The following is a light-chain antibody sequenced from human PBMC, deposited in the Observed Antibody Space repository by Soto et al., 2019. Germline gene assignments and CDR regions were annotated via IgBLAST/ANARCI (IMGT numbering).Light chain of an antibody. CDR1: SSDVGSYNL. V-gene: IGLV2-23*02. CDR2: EVS. Sequence: QSALTQPASVSGSPVQSITISCTGTSSDVGSYNLVSWYQQHPGKAPKLLIYEVSKRPSGVSNRFSGSKSGNTASLTISGLQAEDEADYYCCSYAGSSVFGTGTKVTVL. J-gene: IGLJ1*01. CDR3: CSYAGSSV.